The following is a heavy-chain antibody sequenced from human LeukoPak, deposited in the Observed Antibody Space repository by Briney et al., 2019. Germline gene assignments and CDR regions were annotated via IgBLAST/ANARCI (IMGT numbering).Heavy chain of an antibody. D-gene: IGHD1-26*01. J-gene: IGHJ4*02. V-gene: IGHV4-59*01. CDR2: IYYSGST. Sequence: PSETLSLTCTVSGGSISSYYWSWIRQPPGKGLEWIGYIYYSGSTNYNPSLKSRVTISVDTSKNQFSLKLSSVTAADTAVYYCATTPGSDYYFDYWGQGTLVTVSS. CDR3: ATTPGSDYYFDY. CDR1: GGSISSYY.